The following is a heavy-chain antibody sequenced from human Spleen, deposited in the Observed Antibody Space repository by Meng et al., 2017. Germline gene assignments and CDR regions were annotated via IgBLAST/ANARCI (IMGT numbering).Heavy chain of an antibody. V-gene: IGHV4-39*07. CDR2: IYHSGST. CDR3: AGGAVVTLIFYHAMDV. CDR1: GGSISSSSYY. D-gene: IGHD2-21*02. J-gene: IGHJ6*02. Sequence: GSLRLSCTVSGGSISSSSYYWGWIRQSPGNGLEWIGNIYHSGSTHYNPSLESRVIISVDTSKNQFSLKLTSVTAADTAVYYCAGGAVVTLIFYHAMDVWGQGTTVTVSS.